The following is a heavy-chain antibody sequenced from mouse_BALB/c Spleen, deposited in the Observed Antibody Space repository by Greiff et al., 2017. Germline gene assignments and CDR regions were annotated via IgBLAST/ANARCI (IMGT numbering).Heavy chain of an antibody. CDR1: GFTFSSFG. V-gene: IGHV5-17*02. Sequence: EVNVVESGGGLVQPGGSRKLSCAASGFTFSSFGMHWVRQAPEKGLEWVAYISSGSSTIYYADTVKGRFTISRDNPKNTLFLQMTSLRSEDTAMYYCARGLNWGFAYWGQGTLVTVSA. CDR3: ARGLNWGFAY. CDR2: ISSGSSTI. D-gene: IGHD4-1*01. J-gene: IGHJ3*01.